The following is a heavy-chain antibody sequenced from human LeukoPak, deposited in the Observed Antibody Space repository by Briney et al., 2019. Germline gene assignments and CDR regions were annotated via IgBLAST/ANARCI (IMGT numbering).Heavy chain of an antibody. Sequence: SQTLSLTCTVSGGSISSGSYYWSWIRQPAGKGLEWIGRIYTSGSTNYNPSLKSRVTISVDTSKNQFSLKLSSVTAADTAVYYCARASSASPYYYDSSGYYYDNWFDSWGQGTLVTVSS. V-gene: IGHV4-61*02. CDR3: ARASSASPYYYDSSGYYYDNWFDS. J-gene: IGHJ5*01. CDR1: GGSISSGSYY. D-gene: IGHD3-22*01. CDR2: IYTSGST.